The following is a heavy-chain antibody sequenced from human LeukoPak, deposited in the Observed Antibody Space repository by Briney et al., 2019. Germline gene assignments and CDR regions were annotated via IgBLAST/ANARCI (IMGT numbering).Heavy chain of an antibody. CDR3: ARDPGGKIVPGD. D-gene: IGHD2/OR15-2a*01. J-gene: IGHJ4*02. CDR2: IKRDGSEK. V-gene: IGHV3-7*05. CDR1: GFRFGTYW. Sequence: PGGSLRLSCGASGFRFGTYWMSWARQVPGKGLEWVANIKRDGSEKHYVDSVRGRFTISRDNAKNLVYLQMNSLRAEDTAVYYCARDPGGKIVPGDWGQGTLVTVSS.